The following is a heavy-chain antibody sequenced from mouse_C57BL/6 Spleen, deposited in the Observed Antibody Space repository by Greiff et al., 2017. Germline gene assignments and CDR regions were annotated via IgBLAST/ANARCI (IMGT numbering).Heavy chain of an antibody. J-gene: IGHJ4*01. CDR1: GFTFSDSG. CDR2: ISSGSSTI. Sequence: EVQRVESGGGLVKPGGSLKLSCAASGFTFSDSGMHWVRQAPEKGLEWVAYISSGSSTINYADTVKGRFTISRDNAKNTLFLQMTSLRSEDTAMYYCAIIGKGYAMDYWGQGTSVTVSS. V-gene: IGHV5-17*01. D-gene: IGHD2-1*01. CDR3: AIIGKGYAMDY.